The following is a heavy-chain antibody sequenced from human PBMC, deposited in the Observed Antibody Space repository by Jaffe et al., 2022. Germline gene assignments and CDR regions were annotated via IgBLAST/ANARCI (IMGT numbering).Heavy chain of an antibody. CDR3: ARGSSLSR. Sequence: QVELHQWGAGLLKPSETLSLTCAVYGGSSGGYYRSWIRQPPGKGLEWIGEIDHSGRPSYNPSLKSRVTISADSSKNQFSLNLTSVTAADTAVYYCARGSSLSRWGQGTLVTVSS. J-gene: IGHJ4*02. CDR1: GGSSGGYY. CDR2: IDHSGRP. V-gene: IGHV4-34*01.